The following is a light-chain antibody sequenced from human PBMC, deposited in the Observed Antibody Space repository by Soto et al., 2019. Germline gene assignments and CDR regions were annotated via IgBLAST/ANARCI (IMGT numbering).Light chain of an antibody. CDR2: GAS. J-gene: IGKJ5*01. CDR1: QRVSSGY. CDR3: QQYGSSPPSST. Sequence: EIVLTQSPGTLSLSPGERATLSCRASQRVSSGYLAWYQQKPGQAPRPLIYGASNRATDIPDRFSGRGSGTDFTLTISRLEPEDFAVYYCQQYGSSPPSSTFGQGTRLEI. V-gene: IGKV3-20*01.